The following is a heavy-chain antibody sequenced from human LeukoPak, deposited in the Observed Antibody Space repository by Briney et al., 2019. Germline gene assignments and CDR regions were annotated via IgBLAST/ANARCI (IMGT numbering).Heavy chain of an antibody. CDR3: ARARWGIAGAGSKDWFDP. Sequence: PSETLSLTCTVSGGSISSGGYYWSWIRQHPGKGLEWIGYIYYSGSTYYNPSLKSRVTISVDTSKNQFSLKLSSVTAADTAVYYCARARWGIAGAGSKDWFDPWGQGTLVTVSS. CDR2: IYYSGST. J-gene: IGHJ5*02. D-gene: IGHD6-13*01. V-gene: IGHV4-31*03. CDR1: GGSISSGGYY.